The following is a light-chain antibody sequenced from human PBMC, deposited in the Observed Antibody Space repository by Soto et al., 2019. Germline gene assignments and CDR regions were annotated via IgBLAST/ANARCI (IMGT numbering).Light chain of an antibody. CDR2: AAS. J-gene: IGKJ5*01. CDR3: QQSDSTPLIP. V-gene: IGKV1-39*01. CDR1: QSINSY. Sequence: DIQMTQSPSSLSASVGDGVTITCRASQSINSYLNWYQQKPGKAPKLLIYAASNLQSGVPSRFSGSGSGTDFTLTISSLQPEDFATYYCQQSDSTPLIPFGQGTRLEIK.